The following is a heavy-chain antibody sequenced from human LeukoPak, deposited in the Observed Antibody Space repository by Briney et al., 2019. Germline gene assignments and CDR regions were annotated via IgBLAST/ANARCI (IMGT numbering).Heavy chain of an antibody. CDR2: IIPIFGTA. V-gene: IGHV1-69*05. CDR1: GGTFSGYA. CDR3: ATTRYCSSTSCSGWFDP. D-gene: IGHD2-2*01. Sequence: GASVKVSCKASGGTFSGYAISWVRQAPGQGLEWMGGIIPIFGTANYAQKFQGRVTITTDESTSTAYMELSSLRSGDTAVYYCATTRYCSSTSCSGWFDPWGQGTLVTVSS. J-gene: IGHJ5*02.